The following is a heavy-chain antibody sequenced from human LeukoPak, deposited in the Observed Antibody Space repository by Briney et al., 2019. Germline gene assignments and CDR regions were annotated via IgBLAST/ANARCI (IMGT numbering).Heavy chain of an antibody. CDR3: ARDHPVGYSSSWYSDYYYYMDV. CDR1: GYTLTELS. CDR2: FDPEDGET. J-gene: IGHJ6*03. D-gene: IGHD6-13*01. Sequence: ASVKVSCKVSGYTLTELSMHWVRQAPGKGLEWMGGFDPEDGETIYAQKFQGRVTMTTDTSTSTAYMELRSLRSDDTAVYYCARDHPVGYSSSWYSDYYYYMDVWGKGTTVTVSS. V-gene: IGHV1-24*01.